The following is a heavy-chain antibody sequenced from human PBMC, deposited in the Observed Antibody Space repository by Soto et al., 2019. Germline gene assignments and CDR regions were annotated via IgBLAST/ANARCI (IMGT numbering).Heavy chain of an antibody. CDR1: GYSFTSYW. J-gene: IGHJ3*02. CDR3: ASPSITMVRGVILGAFDI. D-gene: IGHD3-10*01. CDR2: IYPGDSDT. Sequence: GESLKISCKGSGYSFTSYWIGWVRQMPGKGLEWMGIIYPGDSDTRYSPSFQGQVTISADKSISTAYLQWSSLKASDTAMYYCASPSITMVRGVILGAFDIWGQGTMVTVSS. V-gene: IGHV5-51*01.